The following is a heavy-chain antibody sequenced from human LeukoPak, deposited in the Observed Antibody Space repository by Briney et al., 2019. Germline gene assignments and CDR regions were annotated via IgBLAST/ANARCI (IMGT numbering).Heavy chain of an antibody. D-gene: IGHD2/OR15-2a*01. Sequence: SETLSLTCTVSGGSIRSSYYYWSWIRQPPGKGLEWIGYIYYSGSTYYNPSLKSRVTISVDTSKNQFSLKLSSVTAADTAVYYCARVGNSYGVGVWGQGTTVTVSS. CDR3: ARVGNSYGVGV. V-gene: IGHV4-30-4*01. CDR1: GGSIRSSYYY. J-gene: IGHJ6*02. CDR2: IYYSGST.